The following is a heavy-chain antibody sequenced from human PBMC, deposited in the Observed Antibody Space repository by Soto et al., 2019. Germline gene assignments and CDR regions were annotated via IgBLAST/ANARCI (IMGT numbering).Heavy chain of an antibody. CDR1: GYTFTSYD. V-gene: IGHV1-8*01. CDR3: ASLPWANYYYYGMDV. J-gene: IGHJ6*02. Sequence: QVQLVQSGAEVKKPGASVKVSCKASGYTFTSYDINWVRQATGQGFEWMGWMNPNSGNTGYAQKLQGRVTKTRNTSISTAYMELSSLRSEDTAVYYCASLPWANYYYYGMDVWGQGTTVTVSS. CDR2: MNPNSGNT. D-gene: IGHD7-27*01.